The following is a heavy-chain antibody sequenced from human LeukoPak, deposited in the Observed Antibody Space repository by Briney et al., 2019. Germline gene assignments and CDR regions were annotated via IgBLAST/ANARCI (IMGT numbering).Heavy chain of an antibody. J-gene: IGHJ6*03. V-gene: IGHV3-33*01. Sequence: GGSLRLSCAASGFTFSSYGMHWVRQAPGKGLEWVAVIWYDGSNKYYADSVKGRFTISRDNSKNTLYLQMNSLRAEDTAVYYCATARRYSSSTCYYYYMDVWGKGTTVTVSS. D-gene: IGHD6-19*01. CDR1: GFTFSSYG. CDR3: ATARRYSSSTCYYYYMDV. CDR2: IWYDGSNK.